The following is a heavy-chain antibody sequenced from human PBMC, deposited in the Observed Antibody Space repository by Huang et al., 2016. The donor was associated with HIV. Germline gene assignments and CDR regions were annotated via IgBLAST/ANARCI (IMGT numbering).Heavy chain of an antibody. J-gene: IGHJ6*02. V-gene: IGHV5-51*01. CDR2: IYPCDPDT. CDR1: GYRFRSNW. Sequence: EVQLVQSGAEVKKPGESLKISCKGSGYRFRSNWIGWVRQMPGKGLEWSGFIYPCDPDTSYSPSFQGQVTISADKSINTAYLQWSSLKASDTAMYYCARLIGSPSFYYGLDVWGQGTTVTVSS. D-gene: IGHD3-10*01. CDR3: ARLIGSPSFYYGLDV.